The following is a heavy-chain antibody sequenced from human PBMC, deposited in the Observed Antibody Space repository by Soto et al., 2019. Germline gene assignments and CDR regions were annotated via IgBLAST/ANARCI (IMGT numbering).Heavy chain of an antibody. CDR2: IYYSGST. Sequence: SETLSLTCTVSGGSISSYYWSWIRQPPGKGLEWIGYIYYSGSTNYNPSLKSRVTISVDTSKNQFSLKLSSVTAADTAVYYCARAPPYYRGYYYYGMDVWGQGTTVT. CDR1: GGSISSYY. CDR3: ARAPPYYRGYYYYGMDV. V-gene: IGHV4-59*01. J-gene: IGHJ6*02. D-gene: IGHD1-26*01.